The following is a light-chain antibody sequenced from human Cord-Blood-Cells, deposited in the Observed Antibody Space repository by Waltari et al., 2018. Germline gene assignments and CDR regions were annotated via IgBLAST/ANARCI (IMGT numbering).Light chain of an antibody. CDR3: QQRSNWRPLT. CDR1: KSVSSD. CDR2: DES. J-gene: IGKJ4*01. Sequence: EIVLTQPPATLSLSLGDRATHSCRASKSVSSDLAWYQQKPDQAPRLLIYDESNSATGIPARFSGSGWGTDFTLTISSLEPEDFAVYYCQQRSNWRPLTFGGGTKVEIK. V-gene: IGKV3-11*01.